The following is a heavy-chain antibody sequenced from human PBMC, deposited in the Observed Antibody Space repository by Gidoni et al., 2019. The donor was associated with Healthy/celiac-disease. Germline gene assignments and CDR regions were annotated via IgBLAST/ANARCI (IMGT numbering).Heavy chain of an antibody. CDR1: GFTFSDYY. CDR2: ISSSSSYT. D-gene: IGHD3-10*01. J-gene: IGHJ6*03. CDR3: ARAGSGSYYHYYYMDV. V-gene: IGHV3-11*06. Sequence: QVQLVESGGGLVKPGGSLRLSCAASGFTFSDYYMSWIRQAPGKGLEWVSYISSSSSYTNYADSVKGRFTISRDNAKNSLYLQMNSLRAEDTAVYYCARAGSGSYYHYYYMDVWGKGTTVTVSS.